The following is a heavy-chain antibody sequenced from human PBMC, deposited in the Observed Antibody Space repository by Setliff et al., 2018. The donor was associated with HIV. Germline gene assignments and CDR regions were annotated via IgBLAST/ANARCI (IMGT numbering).Heavy chain of an antibody. CDR3: ARVRQNILLWFGDPLGAFDF. V-gene: IGHV1-2*06. CDR1: GYTFTGHY. Sequence: GASVKVSCKASGYTFTGHYIHWVRQAPGQGLEWMGRINPNSGGTNYAQKFQGRFTMTRDTSISTAYMELRSLRSDDTAVYYCARVRQNILLWFGDPLGAFDFWGQGTMVTVSS. D-gene: IGHD3-10*01. J-gene: IGHJ3*01. CDR2: INPNSGGT.